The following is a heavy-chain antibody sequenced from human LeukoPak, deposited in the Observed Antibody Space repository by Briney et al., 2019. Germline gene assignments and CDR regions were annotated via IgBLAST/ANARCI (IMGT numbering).Heavy chain of an antibody. V-gene: IGHV3-30*02. D-gene: IGHD4-17*01. Sequence: GGSLKLSCAASGLAFSNCDMHWLRQAPGKGLEWVAFIGYDGSNKYTADSARGRFTLSRDNSKDTLYLQMNSLRAEDTAVYYCAKRGGTTVTTSNFHMDVWGKGTTVTVSS. CDR1: GLAFSNCD. CDR3: AKRGGTTVTTSNFHMDV. CDR2: IGYDGSNK. J-gene: IGHJ6*03.